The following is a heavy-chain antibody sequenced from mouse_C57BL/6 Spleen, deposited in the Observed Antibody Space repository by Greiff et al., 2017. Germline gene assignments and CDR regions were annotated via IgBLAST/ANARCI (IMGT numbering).Heavy chain of an antibody. D-gene: IGHD1-1*01. Sequence: EVKVVESGGGLVQSGRSLRLSCATSGFTFSDFYMEWVRQAPGKGLEWIAASRNKANDYTTEYSVSVKGRFIVSRDTSQSILYLQMNALRAEDTAIYYCARDGNYYGSNAYWGQGTLVTVSA. V-gene: IGHV7-1*01. CDR3: ARDGNYYGSNAY. CDR2: SRNKANDYTT. J-gene: IGHJ3*01. CDR1: GFTFSDFY.